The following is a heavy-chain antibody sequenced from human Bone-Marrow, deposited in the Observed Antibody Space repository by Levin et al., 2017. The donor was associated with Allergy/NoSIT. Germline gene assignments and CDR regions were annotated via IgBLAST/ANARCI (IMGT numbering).Heavy chain of an antibody. Sequence: GGSLRLSCAASGFTFSSYSMNWVRQAPGKGLEWVSSISSANNYIYYSDSVKGRFTISRDNAKSSLYLQMNSLRAEDTAMYYCARDPAGYDSSGDYSRVAFDIWGQGTMVTVSS. CDR1: GFTFSSYS. D-gene: IGHD3-22*01. CDR2: ISSANNYI. V-gene: IGHV3-21*06. CDR3: ARDPAGYDSSGDYSRVAFDI. J-gene: IGHJ3*02.